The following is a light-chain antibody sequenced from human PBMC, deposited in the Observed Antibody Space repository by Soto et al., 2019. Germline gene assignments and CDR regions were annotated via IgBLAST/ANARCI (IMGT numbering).Light chain of an antibody. J-gene: IGKJ1*01. CDR3: QQYDSSPRT. CDR2: DAS. V-gene: IGKV3D-15*01. CDR1: QSVPSR. Sequence: EIVMTQSPATLSVSPGEDVTLSCRASQSVPSRIAWYQQKPGQAPRLLIYDASTRATGIPARFSGSGSGTDFTLTISRLEPEDFAVYYCQQYDSSPRTFGQGTKVDIK.